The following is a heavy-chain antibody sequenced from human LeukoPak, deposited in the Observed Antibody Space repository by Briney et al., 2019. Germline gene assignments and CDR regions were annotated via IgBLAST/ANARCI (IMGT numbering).Heavy chain of an antibody. V-gene: IGHV3-7*01. CDR1: GFTFSSYW. Sequence: PGGSLRLSCAASGFTFSSYWMSWVRQAPGKGPEWVANIKQDGSEKYYVDSVKGRFTISRDNAKNSLYLQMNSLRAEDTAVYYCTAHYYGSGSYPTAFDPWGQGTLVTVSS. CDR3: TAHYYGSGSYPTAFDP. CDR2: IKQDGSEK. D-gene: IGHD3-10*01. J-gene: IGHJ5*02.